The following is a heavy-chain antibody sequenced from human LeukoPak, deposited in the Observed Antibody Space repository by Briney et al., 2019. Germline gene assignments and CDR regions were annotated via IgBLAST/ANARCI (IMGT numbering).Heavy chain of an antibody. CDR1: GGSISSSNW. J-gene: IGHJ5*02. V-gene: IGHV4-4*02. Sequence: KPSETLSLTCAVSGGSISSSNWWSWVRQPPGKGLEWIGEINHSGSTNYNPSLKSRVTISVDTSKNQFSLKLSSVTAADTAVYYCARRGGYCSGTSCYTWIPNWFDPWGQGTLVTVSS. CDR3: ARRGGYCSGTSCYTWIPNWFDP. CDR2: INHSGST. D-gene: IGHD2-2*02.